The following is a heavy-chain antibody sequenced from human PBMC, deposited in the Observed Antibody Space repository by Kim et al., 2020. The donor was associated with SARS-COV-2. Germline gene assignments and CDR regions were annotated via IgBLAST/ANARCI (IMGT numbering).Heavy chain of an antibody. V-gene: IGHV3-66*01. Sequence: GGSLRLSCAASGFTVSSNYMSWVRQAPGKGLEWVSVIYSGGSTYYADSVKGRFTISRDNSKNTLYLQMNSLRAEDTAVYYCARDTRGYSGYKAVGFYYYYGMDVWGQGTTVTVSS. CDR1: GFTVSSNY. D-gene: IGHD5-12*01. J-gene: IGHJ6*02. CDR2: IYSGGST. CDR3: ARDTRGYSGYKAVGFYYYYGMDV.